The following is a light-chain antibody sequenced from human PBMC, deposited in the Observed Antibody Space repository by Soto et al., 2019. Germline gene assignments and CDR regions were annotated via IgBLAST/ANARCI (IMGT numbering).Light chain of an antibody. Sequence: QSVLTQPASVSASPGQSISISCTGTSNDVGAFDYVSWYQQHPGKAPKLIIFEVLNRPSGVSTRFSGSKSGSTASLTISGLQAEDEADYFCSSYTTNNAHVFGGGTKLTVL. J-gene: IGLJ2*01. CDR1: SNDVGAFDY. CDR3: SSYTTNNAHV. V-gene: IGLV2-14*01. CDR2: EVL.